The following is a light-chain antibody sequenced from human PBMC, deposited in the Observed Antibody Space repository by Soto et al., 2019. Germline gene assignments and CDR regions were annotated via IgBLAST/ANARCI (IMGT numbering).Light chain of an antibody. Sequence: DSQMTQSQSSLSSSVGDRVTITCRASQSIGGYLTWYQQLPGKAPKLLIFAASGLQSGVPSRFSGSGSGTDFTLTISSLQPEDFATYYCQQSYSSPITFGQGTRLEV. CDR3: QQSYSSPIT. CDR2: AAS. CDR1: QSIGGY. V-gene: IGKV1-39*01. J-gene: IGKJ5*01.